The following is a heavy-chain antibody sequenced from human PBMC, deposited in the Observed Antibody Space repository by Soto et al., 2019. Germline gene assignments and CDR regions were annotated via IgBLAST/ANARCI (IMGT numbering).Heavy chain of an antibody. CDR1: GFSFSHHY. V-gene: IGHV3-7*01. D-gene: IGHD3-3*01. J-gene: IGHJ4*02. Sequence: GGSLRLSCTASGFSFSHHYMSWVRQAPGEGLEWVANIEQDGTEKSYVDSVRGRFTISRDNDKKSVTLEMTRLTLEDTALYYCVREKDFWSGYRHGHWGQRIQVTVSS. CDR3: VREKDFWSGYRHGH. CDR2: IEQDGTEK.